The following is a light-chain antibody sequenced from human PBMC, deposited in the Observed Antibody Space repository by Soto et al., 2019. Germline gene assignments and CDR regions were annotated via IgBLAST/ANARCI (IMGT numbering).Light chain of an antibody. V-gene: IGLV2-11*01. CDR3: CSYAGSYTWV. CDR1: SSDVGASNY. J-gene: IGLJ3*02. CDR2: DVS. Sequence: QSALTQPRSVSGSPGQSVTISCTGTSSDVGASNYVSWYQQHPGKAPKIMIYDVSERPSGVPDRFSGSKSVNTASLTISGLQAEDEADYYCCSYAGSYTWVFGGGTKLTVL.